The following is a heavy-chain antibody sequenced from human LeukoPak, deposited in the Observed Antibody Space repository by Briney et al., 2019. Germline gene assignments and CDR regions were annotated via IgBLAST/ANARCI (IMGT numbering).Heavy chain of an antibody. D-gene: IGHD6-13*01. CDR1: GYTFTGYY. CDR3: ARDLSYSSSWYFGHLDY. V-gene: IGHV1-2*02. CDR2: INPNSGGT. Sequence: ASVKLSCKASGYTFTGYYMHWVRQAPGQGLEWMGWINPNSGGTNYAQKFQGRVTMTRDTSISTAYMELSRLRSDDTAVYYCARDLSYSSSWYFGHLDYWGQGTLVTVSS. J-gene: IGHJ4*02.